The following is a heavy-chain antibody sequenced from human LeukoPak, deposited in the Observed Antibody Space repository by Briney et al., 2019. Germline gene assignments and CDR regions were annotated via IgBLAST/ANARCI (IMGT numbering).Heavy chain of an antibody. D-gene: IGHD3-10*01. Sequence: SETLSLTCTVSGGSISSSSFHWGWIRQPPGKGLDWIGTINYSGSTYYNPSLKSRVTISVDTSKNQFSLKLSSVTAADTAVYYCARRRWIGAFDYWGQGTLVTVSS. V-gene: IGHV4-39*07. CDR1: GGSISSSSFH. J-gene: IGHJ4*02. CDR3: ARRRWIGAFDY. CDR2: INYSGST.